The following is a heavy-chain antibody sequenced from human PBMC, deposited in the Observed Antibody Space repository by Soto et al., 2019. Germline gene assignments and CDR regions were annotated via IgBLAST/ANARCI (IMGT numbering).Heavy chain of an antibody. CDR3: ARAICRDYDSSGMGY. J-gene: IGHJ4*02. Sequence: QVQLVESGGGVVQPGRSLRLSCAASGFTFSSYAMHWVRQAPGKGLEWVAVISYDGSNKYYADSVKGRFTISRDNSKNTLYLQMNSLRAEDTAVYYCARAICRDYDSSGMGYWGQGTLVTVSS. CDR2: ISYDGSNK. V-gene: IGHV3-30-3*01. CDR1: GFTFSSYA. D-gene: IGHD3-22*01.